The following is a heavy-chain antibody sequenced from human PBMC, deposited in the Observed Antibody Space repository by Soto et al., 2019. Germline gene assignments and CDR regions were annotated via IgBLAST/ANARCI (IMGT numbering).Heavy chain of an antibody. CDR1: GDSITSGGSY. CDR2: IYDSGGT. Sequence: QVQLQESGPRLVKPSQTLSLSCSVSGDSITSGGSYWSWIRQHPGKGLEWIGYIYDSGGTYYNPSRKSRVTISADTSKNQFSLKLTSVTAADTAVYYCARAYGDDEFWGWFDSWGQGTLVTVSS. V-gene: IGHV4-31*03. CDR3: ARAYGDDEFWGWFDS. J-gene: IGHJ5*01. D-gene: IGHD4-17*01.